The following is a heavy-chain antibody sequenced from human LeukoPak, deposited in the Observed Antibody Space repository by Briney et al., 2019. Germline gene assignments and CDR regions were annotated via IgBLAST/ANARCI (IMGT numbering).Heavy chain of an antibody. D-gene: IGHD3-9*01. J-gene: IGHJ5*02. CDR1: GFTFSSYG. Sequence: GGSLRLSCAASGFTFSSYGMHWVRQAPGKGLEWVAVISYDGSNKYYADSVKGRFTISRDNSKNTLYLQMNSLRAEDTAVYYCAKDIRRYFDWSPDWFDPWGQGTLVTVSS. CDR2: ISYDGSNK. CDR3: AKDIRRYFDWSPDWFDP. V-gene: IGHV3-30*18.